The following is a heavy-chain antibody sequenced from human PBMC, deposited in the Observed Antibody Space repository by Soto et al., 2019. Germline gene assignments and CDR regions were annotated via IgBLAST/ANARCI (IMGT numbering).Heavy chain of an antibody. CDR2: ISYDGSNK. J-gene: IGHJ4*02. CDR3: ARRGYSSSWALDY. CDR1: GFTFSSYA. Sequence: QVQLVESGGGVVQPGRSLRLSCAASGFTFSSYAMHWVRQAPGKGLEWGAVISYDGSNKYYADSVKGRFTISRDNSKNTLYLQMNSLRAEDTAVYYCARRGYSSSWALDYWGQGTLVTVSS. D-gene: IGHD6-13*01. V-gene: IGHV3-30-3*01.